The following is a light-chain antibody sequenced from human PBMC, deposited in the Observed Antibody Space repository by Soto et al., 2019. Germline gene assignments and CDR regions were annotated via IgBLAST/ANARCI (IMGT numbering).Light chain of an antibody. V-gene: IGKV1-33*01. CDR2: AAS. J-gene: IGKJ5*01. Sequence: DIQMTQSPSSLSASVGDRVTITCQASQDISNYLNWYQQKPGKAPTLLIYAASNLETGVPSRFSGSASVTDFTFTITSLQPEDISTYNCQKYKPLITFGQGTRLEIK. CDR1: QDISNY. CDR3: QKYKPLIT.